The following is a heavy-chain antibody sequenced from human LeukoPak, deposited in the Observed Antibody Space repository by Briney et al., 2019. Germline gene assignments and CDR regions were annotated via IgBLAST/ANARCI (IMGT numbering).Heavy chain of an antibody. D-gene: IGHD5-18*01. J-gene: IGHJ4*02. CDR1: GFTVSSDY. Sequence: GGSLRLSCAASGFTVSSDYMTWVRQAPGKGLEWVSVIYSGGSTYYADSVRGRFTISRDNSKNTVYLQLNNLRVEDTAVYYCARYHTALNYWGQGTLVTASS. V-gene: IGHV3-53*01. CDR2: IYSGGST. CDR3: ARYHTALNY.